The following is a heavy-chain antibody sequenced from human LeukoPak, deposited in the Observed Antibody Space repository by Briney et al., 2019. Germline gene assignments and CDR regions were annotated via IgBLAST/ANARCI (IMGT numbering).Heavy chain of an antibody. Sequence: SETLSLTCAVYGGSFSGYYWSWIRQPPGKGLEWIGEINHSGSTNYNPSLKSRVTISVDTSKNQFSLKLSSVTAADTAVYYCARGFYYDSSGYYGLDQDAFDIWGQGTMVTVSS. V-gene: IGHV4-34*01. J-gene: IGHJ3*02. D-gene: IGHD3-22*01. CDR1: GGSFSGYY. CDR3: ARGFYYDSSGYYGLDQDAFDI. CDR2: INHSGST.